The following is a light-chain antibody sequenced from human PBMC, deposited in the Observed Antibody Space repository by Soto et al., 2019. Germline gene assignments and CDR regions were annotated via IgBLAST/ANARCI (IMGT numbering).Light chain of an antibody. J-gene: IGKJ4*01. V-gene: IGKV3-15*01. Sequence: EIVMTQSPATLSVSPGEKATLSCRASQTVSNNLAWYQQKPGQAPRLLIYFASTRATGIPARFSGSGSGTEFTFTISTLQSEDFAVYYCQQYNNWPLTFGGGTKVE. CDR3: QQYNNWPLT. CDR2: FAS. CDR1: QTVSNN.